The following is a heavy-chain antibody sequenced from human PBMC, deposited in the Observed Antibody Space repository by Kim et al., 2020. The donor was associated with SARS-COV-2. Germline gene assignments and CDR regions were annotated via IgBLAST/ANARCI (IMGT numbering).Heavy chain of an antibody. J-gene: IGHJ3*02. Sequence: SVKVSCKASGGTFSSYAISWVRQAPGQGLEWMGGIIPIFGTANYAQKFQGRVTITADESTSTAYMELSSLRSEDTAVYYCARVTKGWELLSAFDIWGQGTMVTVSS. V-gene: IGHV1-69*13. CDR3: ARVTKGWELLSAFDI. CDR2: IIPIFGTA. D-gene: IGHD1-26*01. CDR1: GGTFSSYA.